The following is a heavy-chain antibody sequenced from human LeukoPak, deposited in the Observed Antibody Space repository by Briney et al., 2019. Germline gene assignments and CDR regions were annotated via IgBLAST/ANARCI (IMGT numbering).Heavy chain of an antibody. CDR1: GGSISSSSYY. CDR3: ARALYCSGGSCYYYFDY. D-gene: IGHD2-15*01. J-gene: IGHJ4*02. CDR2: IYYSGST. Sequence: SETLSLTCTVSGGSISSSSYYWGWIRQPPGKGLEWIGSIYYSGSTYYNPSLKSRVTISVDTSKNQFSLKLSSVTAAGTAVYYCARALYCSGGSCYYYFDYWGQGTLVTVSS. V-gene: IGHV4-39*07.